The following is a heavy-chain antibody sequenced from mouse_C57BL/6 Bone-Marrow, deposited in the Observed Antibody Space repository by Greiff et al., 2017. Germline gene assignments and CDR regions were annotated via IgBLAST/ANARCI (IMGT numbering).Heavy chain of an antibody. CDR2: SDPENGDT. CDR1: GFNIKDGY. CDR3: TTDDYDVRAWFAY. D-gene: IGHD2-4*01. J-gene: IGHJ3*01. Sequence: VQLQQSGAELVRPGASVKLSCTASGFNIKDGYMHWVKQRPEQGLEWIGWSDPENGDTEYASKFLGKGTITADTSSNPAYLQLSSLTSEDTAVYYRTTDDYDVRAWFAYWGQGTLVTVSA. V-gene: IGHV14-4*01.